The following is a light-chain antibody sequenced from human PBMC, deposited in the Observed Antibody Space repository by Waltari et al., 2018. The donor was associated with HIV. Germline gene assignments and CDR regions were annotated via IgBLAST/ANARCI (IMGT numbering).Light chain of an antibody. J-gene: IGKJ3*01. CDR1: QSLLHSNGYNY. CDR2: LGF. Sequence: DIVMTQSPLSLPVTPGGPASISCRSSQSLLHSNGYNYLDWYLQKPGQSPQLLIYLGFNRASGVPERFSGTGSGTDFTLKISRVEAEDVGVYYCMQALQTPLTFGPGTKVDIE. CDR3: MQALQTPLT. V-gene: IGKV2-28*01.